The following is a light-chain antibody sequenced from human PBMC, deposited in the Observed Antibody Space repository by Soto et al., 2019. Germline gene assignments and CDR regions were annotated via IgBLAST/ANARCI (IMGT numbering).Light chain of an antibody. CDR2: WAS. CDR3: QQYYNLPQN. J-gene: IGKJ1*01. CDR1: QTILYGPNNKNY. Sequence: DIVMTQSPDSLAVSLGERATINCKSSQTILYGPNNKNYLAWYQQKPGQPPKLLIYWASTRESGVPDRFSGSGSETDFTPTISSLQAEDVAVYHCQQYYNLPQNFGKGTKVEIK. V-gene: IGKV4-1*01.